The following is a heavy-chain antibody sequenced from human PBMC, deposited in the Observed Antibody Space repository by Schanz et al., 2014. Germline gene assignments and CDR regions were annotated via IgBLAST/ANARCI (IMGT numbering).Heavy chain of an antibody. Sequence: QVQLVQSGAEVKKPGASVKVSCKASGYTFTNFFLHWVRQAPGQGLEWMGIINPIGGSTAYAQKFQGRVTMTRDTSTSTVYMELSSLRSEDTAVYYCARDGVDAAAGGNYWGQGTLVTVSS. J-gene: IGHJ4*02. CDR2: INPIGGST. V-gene: IGHV1-46*03. CDR1: GYTFTNFF. D-gene: IGHD6-13*01. CDR3: ARDGVDAAAGGNY.